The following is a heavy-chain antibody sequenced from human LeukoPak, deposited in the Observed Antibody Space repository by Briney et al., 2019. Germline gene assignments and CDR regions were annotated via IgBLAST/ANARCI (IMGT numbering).Heavy chain of an antibody. CDR1: GFTFSSYS. CDR3: ARDDSDRIAVAHFRFDP. D-gene: IGHD6-19*01. CDR2: ISSSSSTI. Sequence: GGSLRLSCAASGFTFSSYSMNWVRQAPGKGLEWVSYISSSSSTIYYADSVKGRFTISRDNAKNSLYLQMNSLRAEDTAVYYCARDDSDRIAVAHFRFDPWGQGTLVTVSS. J-gene: IGHJ5*02. V-gene: IGHV3-48*04.